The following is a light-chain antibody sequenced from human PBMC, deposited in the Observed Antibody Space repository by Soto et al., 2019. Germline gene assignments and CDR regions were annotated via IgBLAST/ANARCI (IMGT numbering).Light chain of an antibody. CDR1: QAVRST. CDR2: SVS. CDR3: QQYNNWLIT. J-gene: IGKJ5*01. V-gene: IGKV3D-15*01. Sequence: EIILTQSPDTLSLSPGERATLSCRASQAVRSTYLAWHQQKPGQAPRLLISSVSKRATGIPDRFSGGGSGTDFTLTISSLQSEDFAVYYCQQYNNWLITFGQGTRLEI.